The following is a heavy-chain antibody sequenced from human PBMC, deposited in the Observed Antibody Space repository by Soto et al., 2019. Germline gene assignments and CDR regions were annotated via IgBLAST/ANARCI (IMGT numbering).Heavy chain of an antibody. D-gene: IGHD6-13*01. Sequence: QVQLVQSGAEVKKPGSSVKVSCNASGGTFSSYAISWVRQAPGQGLEWMGGIIPIFGTANYAQKFQGRVTITADESTSTAYMELSSLRSEDTAVYYCARAAVPTYSRPYYFDYWGQGTLVTVSS. CDR1: GGTFSSYA. J-gene: IGHJ4*02. CDR2: IIPIFGTA. V-gene: IGHV1-69*01. CDR3: ARAAVPTYSRPYYFDY.